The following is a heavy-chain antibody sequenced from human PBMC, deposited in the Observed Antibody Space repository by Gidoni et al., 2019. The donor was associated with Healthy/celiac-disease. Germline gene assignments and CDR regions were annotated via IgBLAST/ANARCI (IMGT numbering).Heavy chain of an antibody. Sequence: QVQLVESGGGVVQPGRSLRLSCAASGFPFSSYGLHWVRQAPGKGLVWVAVISYDGSNKYYADSVKGRFTISRDNSKNTLYLQMNSLRAEDTAVYYGASLGYCSGGSCYPDDYYYYMDVWGKGTTVTVSS. V-gene: IGHV3-30*03. CDR2: ISYDGSNK. J-gene: IGHJ6*03. D-gene: IGHD2-15*01. CDR1: GFPFSSYG. CDR3: ASLGYCSGGSCYPDDYYYYMDV.